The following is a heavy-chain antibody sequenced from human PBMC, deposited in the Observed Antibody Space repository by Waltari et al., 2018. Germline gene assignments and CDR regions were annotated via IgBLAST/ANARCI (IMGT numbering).Heavy chain of an antibody. Sequence: QVQLQESGPGLVKPSETLSLTCTVSGGSISSFYWSWIRQPPGKGLEWIGYISFTGSAYYSPSPKSRVTMSVDTSKNQFSLNLSSVTAADTAVYYCARGVGVIVMPYFDSWGQGTLVTVSS. CDR1: GGSISSFY. CDR3: ARGVGVIVMPYFDS. J-gene: IGHJ4*02. V-gene: IGHV4-59*01. CDR2: ISFTGSA. D-gene: IGHD3-3*01.